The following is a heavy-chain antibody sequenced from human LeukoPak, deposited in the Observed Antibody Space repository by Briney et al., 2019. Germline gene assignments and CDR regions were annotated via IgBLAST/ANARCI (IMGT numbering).Heavy chain of an antibody. Sequence: GGSLRLSCAASGFTFDDYGMSWVRQAPGKGLEWVSGINWNGGSTGYADSVKGRFTISRDNAKNSLYPQMDSLRAEDTALYYCARDRGVDTAMVNWFDPWGQGTLVTVSS. V-gene: IGHV3-20*04. D-gene: IGHD5-18*01. CDR3: ARDRGVDTAMVNWFDP. CDR1: GFTFDDYG. J-gene: IGHJ5*02. CDR2: INWNGGST.